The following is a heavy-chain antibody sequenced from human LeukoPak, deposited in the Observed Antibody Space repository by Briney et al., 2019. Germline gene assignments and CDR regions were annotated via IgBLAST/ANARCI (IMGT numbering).Heavy chain of an antibody. CDR3: AKDWLGDILTGSYYFDY. CDR2: INAGNGNT. J-gene: IGHJ4*02. D-gene: IGHD3-9*01. CDR1: GYTFTSYA. Sequence: ASVKVSCKASGYTFTSYAMHWVRQAPGQRLEWMGWINAGNGNTEYSQKFQGRVTITRDTSASTAYVELSSLTSEDTAVYYCAKDWLGDILTGSYYFDYWGQGTLVTVSS. V-gene: IGHV1-3*01.